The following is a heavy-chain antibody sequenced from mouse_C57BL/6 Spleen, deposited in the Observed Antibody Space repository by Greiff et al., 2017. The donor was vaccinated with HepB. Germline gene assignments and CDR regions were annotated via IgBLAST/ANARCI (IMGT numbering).Heavy chain of an antibody. V-gene: IGHV1-80*01. J-gene: IGHJ1*03. Sequence: QVQLQQSGAELVKPEASVKISCKASGYAFSSYWMNWVKQRPGKGLEWIGQIYPGDGDTNYNGKFKGKATLTADKSSSTAYMQLSSLTSEDSAVYFCARRDGSSYWYFDVWGTGTTVTVSS. CDR1: GYAFSSYW. CDR2: IYPGDGDT. D-gene: IGHD1-1*01. CDR3: ARRDGSSYWYFDV.